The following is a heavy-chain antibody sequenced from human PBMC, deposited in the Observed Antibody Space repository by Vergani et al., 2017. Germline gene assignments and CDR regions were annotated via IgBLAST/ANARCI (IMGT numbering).Heavy chain of an antibody. Sequence: QVQLMQSGAEVKKPGASVKVSCKASGYTFTSYGISWVRQAPGQGLEWMGGIIPIFGTANYAQKFQGRVTITADESTSTAYMELSSLRSEDTAVYYCARDSDQGPTNWYFDLWGRGTLVTVSS. J-gene: IGHJ2*01. CDR3: ARDSDQGPTNWYFDL. V-gene: IGHV1-69*01. CDR1: GYTFTSYG. CDR2: IIPIFGTA.